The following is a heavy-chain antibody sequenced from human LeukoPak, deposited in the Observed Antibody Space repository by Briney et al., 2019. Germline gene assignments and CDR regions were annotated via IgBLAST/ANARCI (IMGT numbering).Heavy chain of an antibody. V-gene: IGHV4-39*07. CDR2: MHYSGST. CDR1: GGSISSSSYY. J-gene: IGHJ6*03. CDR3: ARSLLAARHMDV. Sequence: SETLSLTCTVSGGSISSSSYYWGWIRQPPGKGLEWIGSMHYSGSTNYNPSLKSRVTISVDTSKNQFSLKLSSVTAADTAVYYCARSLLAARHMDVWGKGTTVTVSS. D-gene: IGHD6-6*01.